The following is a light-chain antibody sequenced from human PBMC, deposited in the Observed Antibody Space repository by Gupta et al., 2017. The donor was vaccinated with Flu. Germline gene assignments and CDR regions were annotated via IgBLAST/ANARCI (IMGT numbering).Light chain of an antibody. V-gene: IGLV2-14*01. CDR1: TSDIGANNY. J-gene: IGLJ3*02. CDR2: EVT. Sequence: QSALPQPASVPGSPGQSITVSCTGTTSDIGANNYVSWYQQHPGKAPNLLIYEVTHRPSGVASRFSGSKSGNTASLTISGRAVEDGADYFCSSYSGTSTVLFGGGTKVTVL. CDR3: SSYSGTSTVL.